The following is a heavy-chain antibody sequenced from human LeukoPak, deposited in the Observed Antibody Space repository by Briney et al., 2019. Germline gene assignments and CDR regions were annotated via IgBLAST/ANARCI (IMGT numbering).Heavy chain of an antibody. J-gene: IGHJ6*03. Sequence: PSETLSLTCTVSGGSVSSSDYYWGWIRQPPGKGLEWIGSIYYSGSTYYSPSLKSRVTISVDTSKNQFSLKLSAVTAADTAVYYCARNSQSPYYFFYMDVWGKGTTVTVSS. D-gene: IGHD6-19*01. CDR3: ARNSQSPYYFFYMDV. CDR2: IYYSGST. V-gene: IGHV4-39*07. CDR1: GGSVSSSDYY.